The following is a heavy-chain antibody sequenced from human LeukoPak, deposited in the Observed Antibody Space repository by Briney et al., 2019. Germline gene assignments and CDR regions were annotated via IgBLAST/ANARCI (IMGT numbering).Heavy chain of an antibody. D-gene: IGHD6-13*01. J-gene: IGHJ5*02. V-gene: IGHV3-23*01. CDR1: GFTFTSYA. Sequence: GGSLRLSCAASGFTFTSYAMGWVRQAPGKGLEWVSAISGSGGSTYYADSVKGRFTISRDNSKNTLYLQMNSLRAEDTAVYYCAKPRPSYSSSWYDHWGQGTLVTVSS. CDR3: AKPRPSYSSSWYDH. CDR2: ISGSGGST.